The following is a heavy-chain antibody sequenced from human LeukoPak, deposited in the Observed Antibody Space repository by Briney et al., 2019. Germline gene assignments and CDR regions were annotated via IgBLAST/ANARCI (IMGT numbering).Heavy chain of an antibody. J-gene: IGHJ4*02. CDR1: GGSISSSSYY. CDR3: ARNPPAIAEFYFDS. V-gene: IGHV4-39*07. D-gene: IGHD1-14*01. Sequence: SETLSLTCTVSGGSISSSSYYWGWIRQPPGKGLEWIGSIYYSGSTYYNPSLKSRVTISVDTSKNQFSLKLSSVTAADTAVYYCARNPPAIAEFYFDSWGQGTLVTVSS. CDR2: IYYSGST.